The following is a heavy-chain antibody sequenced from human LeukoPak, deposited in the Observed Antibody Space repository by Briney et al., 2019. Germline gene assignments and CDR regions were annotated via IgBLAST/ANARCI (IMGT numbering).Heavy chain of an antibody. CDR3: ARGYSSREMATIPYDY. V-gene: IGHV4-34*01. D-gene: IGHD5-24*01. Sequence: SETLSLTCAVYGGSFSGYYWSWIRQPPGKGLEWIGEINHSGSTNYNPSLKSRVTISVDTSKNQFSLKLSSVTAADTAAYYCARGYSSREMATIPYDYGGQGTLVTVSS. CDR2: INHSGST. J-gene: IGHJ4*02. CDR1: GGSFSGYY.